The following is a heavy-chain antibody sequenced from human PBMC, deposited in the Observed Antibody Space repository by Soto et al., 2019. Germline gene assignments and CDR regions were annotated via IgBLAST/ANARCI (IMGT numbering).Heavy chain of an antibody. D-gene: IGHD6-6*01. CDR3: ARKGPRAARPNH. CDR1: GFTFRDYD. V-gene: IGHV3-11*01. J-gene: IGHJ5*02. CDR2: ISSSGTAT. Sequence: QVQLVESGGGLVRPGGSLRLSCAASGFTFRDYDMSWIRQAPGKGLEWVSCISSSGTATYYADSVKGRFTISSDNAKNSLYVERHSLRVEDTSVYYWARKGPRAARPNHWGQGTLVTVSS.